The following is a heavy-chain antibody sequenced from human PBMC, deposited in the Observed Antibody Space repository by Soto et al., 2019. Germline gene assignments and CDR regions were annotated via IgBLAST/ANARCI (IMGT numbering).Heavy chain of an antibody. J-gene: IGHJ6*03. V-gene: IGHV3-11*01. CDR2: ISSSGSTI. D-gene: IGHD2-15*01. Sequence: GGSLRLSCASSGFTFSDYYMSLIRQAPGKGLEWVSYISSSGSTIYYADSVKGRFTISRDNAKNSLYLQMNSLRAEDTAVYYCARLIAIVVVDYMDVWGKGTTVTVSS. CDR3: ARLIAIVVVDYMDV. CDR1: GFTFSDYY.